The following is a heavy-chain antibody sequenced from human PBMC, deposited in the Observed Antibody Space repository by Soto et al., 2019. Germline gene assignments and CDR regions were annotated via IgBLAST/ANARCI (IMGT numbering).Heavy chain of an antibody. CDR1: GFTFNTYA. CDR3: ARISRSSCTDY. D-gene: IGHD2-2*01. CDR2: ISADGAGT. Sequence: GGSLRLSCAASGFTFNTYAMNWVRQAPGKGLEWVSAISADGAGTYYADSVKGRFTISRDNSKNTLSLQMNSLRAEDTAIFYCARISRSSCTDYWGQGTLVTVSS. V-gene: IGHV3-23*01. J-gene: IGHJ4*02.